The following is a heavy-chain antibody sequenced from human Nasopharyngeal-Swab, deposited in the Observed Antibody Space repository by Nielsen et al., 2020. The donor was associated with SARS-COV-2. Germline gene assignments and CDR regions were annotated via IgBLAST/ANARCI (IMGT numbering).Heavy chain of an antibody. CDR2: INPNSGGT. CDR3: ARDDLTAYDAFDI. Sequence: ASVKVSCKASGYTFTGYYMHWVRQAPGQGLEWMGWINPNSGGTNYAQKFQGRVTMTRDTSISTAYMELSRLRSDDTAVYYCARDDLTAYDAFDIWGQETMVTVSS. J-gene: IGHJ3*02. CDR1: GYTFTGYY. V-gene: IGHV1-2*02. D-gene: IGHD7-27*01.